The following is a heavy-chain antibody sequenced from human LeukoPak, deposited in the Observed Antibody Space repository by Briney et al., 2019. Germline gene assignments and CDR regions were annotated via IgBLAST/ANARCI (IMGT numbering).Heavy chain of an antibody. Sequence: ASVKVSCKASGYTFTGYYMHWVRQAPGQGLEWMGWINPNSGGTNYAQKFQGWVTMTRDTSISTAYMELSRLRSDDTAVYYCARDRIAAAGLLGGGNWFDPWGQGTLVTVSS. V-gene: IGHV1-2*04. CDR3: ARDRIAAAGLLGGGNWFDP. D-gene: IGHD6-13*01. CDR1: GYTFTGYY. J-gene: IGHJ5*02. CDR2: INPNSGGT.